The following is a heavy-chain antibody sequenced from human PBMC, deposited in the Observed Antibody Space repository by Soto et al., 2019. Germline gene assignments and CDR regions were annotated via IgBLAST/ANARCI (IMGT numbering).Heavy chain of an antibody. V-gene: IGHV3-30*03. Sequence: QVQLVESGGGVVQPGRSLRLSCAASGFTLSGNDMHWVRQAPGKGPEWVAVMSYDGSRQYYADSVKGRFTISSDTSKSTLYLQMHSLTTEDTSVYYCARGGWYPSWPSSDCWGQGTLVTVSA. CDR2: MSYDGSRQ. CDR1: GFTLSGND. CDR3: ARGGWYPSWPSSDC. J-gene: IGHJ4*02. D-gene: IGHD1-20*01.